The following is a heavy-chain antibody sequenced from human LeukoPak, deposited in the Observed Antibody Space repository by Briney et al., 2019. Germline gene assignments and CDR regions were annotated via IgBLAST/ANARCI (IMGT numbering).Heavy chain of an antibody. V-gene: IGHV4-61*02. D-gene: IGHD3-22*01. CDR3: ARDRYYYDSSGYHLPYYFDY. CDR2: IYTSGST. Sequence: PSETLSLTCTVSGGSISSGSYYWSWIRQPAGKGLEWIGRIYTSGSTNYNPSLKSRVTISVDTSKNQFPLKLSSVTAADTAVYYCARDRYYYDSSGYHLPYYFDYWGQGTLVTVSS. CDR1: GGSISSGSYY. J-gene: IGHJ4*02.